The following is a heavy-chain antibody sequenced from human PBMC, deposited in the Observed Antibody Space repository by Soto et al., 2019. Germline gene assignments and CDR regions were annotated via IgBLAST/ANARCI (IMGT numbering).Heavy chain of an antibody. CDR3: ARHFTVEYNYYYMDV. CDR2: IYPGDSDT. J-gene: IGHJ6*03. V-gene: IGHV5-51*01. D-gene: IGHD4-17*01. Sequence: EVQLVQSGAEVKKPGESLKISCKGSGYSFTNYWIGWVRQMPGKGLEWMGIIYPGDSDTRYSPSFQGQVTISADKSINTAYLQWSSLKASDTAIYYCARHFTVEYNYYYMDVWGKGTAVTVSS. CDR1: GYSFTNYW.